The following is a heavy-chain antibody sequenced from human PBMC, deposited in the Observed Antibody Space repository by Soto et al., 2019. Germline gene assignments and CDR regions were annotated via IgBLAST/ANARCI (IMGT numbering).Heavy chain of an antibody. V-gene: IGHV4-59*01. CDR1: GGSISSYY. D-gene: IGHD6-19*01. J-gene: IGHJ4*02. CDR3: AHSSGWYKRAFDY. Sequence: SETLSLTCTVSGGSISSYYWSWIRQPPGKGLEWIGYIYYSGSTNYNPSLKSRVTISVDTSKNQFSLKLSSVTAADTAVYYCAHSSGWYKRAFDYWGQGTLVTVSS. CDR2: IYYSGST.